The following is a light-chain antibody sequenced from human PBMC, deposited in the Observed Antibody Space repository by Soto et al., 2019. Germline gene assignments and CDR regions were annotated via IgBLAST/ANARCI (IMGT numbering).Light chain of an antibody. J-gene: IGKJ1*01. V-gene: IGKV4-1*01. Sequence: DIVLTQSPDSLAVSLGERATISCKSSQTVLNRSNNKNYLAWYQQKPGQPPKMLIYWSSTRQSGVPDRFSGSGSGTDFTLTISGLQSEDVAVYYCHQYNTSPQTFGQVTTVEIK. CDR2: WSS. CDR3: HQYNTSPQT. CDR1: QTVLNRSNNKNY.